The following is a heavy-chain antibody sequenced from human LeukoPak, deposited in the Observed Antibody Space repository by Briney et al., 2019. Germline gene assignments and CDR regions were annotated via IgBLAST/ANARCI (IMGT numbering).Heavy chain of an antibody. V-gene: IGHV4-61*02. D-gene: IGHD3-22*01. CDR2: IYTSGST. Sequence: SQTLSLTCTLSGGSISSGSYYWSWIRQPAGKGLEWIGRIYTSGSTNYNPSLKSRVTISVDTSKNQFSLKLSSVTAADTAVYYCARDRIYYYDSSGYRVDAFDIWGQGTMVTVSS. J-gene: IGHJ3*02. CDR1: GGSISSGSYY. CDR3: ARDRIYYYDSSGYRVDAFDI.